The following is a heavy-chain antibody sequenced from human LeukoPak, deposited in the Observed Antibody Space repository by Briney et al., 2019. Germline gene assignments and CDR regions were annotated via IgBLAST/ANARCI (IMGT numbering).Heavy chain of an antibody. J-gene: IGHJ4*02. Sequence: ASVKVSCKASGYTFTTYEIHWVRQATGRGLEWMGWMNPNSGNTGYAQKFHGRVIITRNPSINTAYMELSSLRPEDTAVYYCETAIQLRPFWGQGTLVTVSS. CDR2: MNPNSGNT. V-gene: IGHV1-8*01. CDR3: ETAIQLRPF. CDR1: GYTFTTYE. D-gene: IGHD1-1*01.